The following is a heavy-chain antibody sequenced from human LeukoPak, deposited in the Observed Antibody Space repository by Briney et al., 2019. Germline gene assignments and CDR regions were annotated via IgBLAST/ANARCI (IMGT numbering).Heavy chain of an antibody. CDR3: AKSGGCGLIDY. J-gene: IGHJ4*02. D-gene: IGHD1-26*01. CDR2: IYYSGST. V-gene: IGHV4-39*01. CDR1: GGSISSSSYY. Sequence: ASETLSLTCTVSGGSISSSSYYWGWIRQPPGKGLEWIGSIYYSGSTYYNPSLKSRVTISVDTSKNQFSLKLSSVTAADTAVYYCAKSGGCGLIDYWGQGTRVTVSS.